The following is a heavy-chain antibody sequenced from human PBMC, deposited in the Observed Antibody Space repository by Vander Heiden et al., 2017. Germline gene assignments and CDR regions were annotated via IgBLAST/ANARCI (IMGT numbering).Heavy chain of an antibody. D-gene: IGHD6-13*01. CDR3: ARGLIAAAGRYKNWFDP. CDR2: INHSGST. CDR1: GGSFSGYY. Sequence: QVQLQQWGAGLLKPSETLSLTCAVYGGSFSGYYWSWTRQPPGKGLEWIGEINHSGSTNYNPSLKSRVTISVDTSKNQFSLKLSSVTAADTAVYYCARGLIAAAGRYKNWFDPWGQGTLVTVSS. J-gene: IGHJ5*02. V-gene: IGHV4-34*01.